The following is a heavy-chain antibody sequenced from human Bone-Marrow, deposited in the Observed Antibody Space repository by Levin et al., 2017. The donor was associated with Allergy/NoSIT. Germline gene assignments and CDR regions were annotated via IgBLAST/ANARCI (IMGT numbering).Heavy chain of an antibody. Sequence: PSETLSLTCAASGFAFSNSAMSWVRQAPGKGLEWVSAITASADRTYYPDSVKGRFTISRDNFRSTLYLQMNSLRAEDTAVYYCVKDYISYQYYYGLDVWGQGTTVSVS. D-gene: IGHD3-3*02. CDR2: ITASADRT. CDR3: VKDYISYQYYYGLDV. V-gene: IGHV3-23*01. CDR1: GFAFSNSA. J-gene: IGHJ6*02.